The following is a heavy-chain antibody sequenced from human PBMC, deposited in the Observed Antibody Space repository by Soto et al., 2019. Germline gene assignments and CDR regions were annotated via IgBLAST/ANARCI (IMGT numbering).Heavy chain of an antibody. Sequence: GESLKISCKASGYSFTTYWIGWVRQMPGEGLEWMGIIYPGDSDARYSPSFQGQVTISADKSISTAYLQWNNLKVSDTAMYYCARLESGVIAPFDYWGRGTLVTVSS. D-gene: IGHD3-10*01. CDR1: GYSFTTYW. J-gene: IGHJ4*02. CDR2: IYPGDSDA. CDR3: ARLESGVIAPFDY. V-gene: IGHV5-51*01.